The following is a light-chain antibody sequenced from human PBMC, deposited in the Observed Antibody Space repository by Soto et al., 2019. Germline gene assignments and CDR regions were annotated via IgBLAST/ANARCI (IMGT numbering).Light chain of an antibody. V-gene: IGKV3-20*01. CDR2: GTS. J-gene: IGKJ1*01. CDR3: QQYGSSPAWT. CDR1: QSVSSSY. Sequence: EIVLTQSPGPLYLSPGERATLSCRASQSVSSSYLAWYQQKPGQAPRLLIHGTSSRATGIPDRFSGSGSGTDFTLTLSRLEPEDVAVYYCQQYGSSPAWTFGQGTNVEIK.